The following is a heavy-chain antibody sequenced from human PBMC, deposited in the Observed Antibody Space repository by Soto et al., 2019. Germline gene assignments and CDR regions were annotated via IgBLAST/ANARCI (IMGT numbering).Heavy chain of an antibody. CDR1: GFTFDDYA. CDR2: ISWNSGSI. D-gene: IGHD3-22*01. V-gene: IGHV3-9*01. J-gene: IGHJ4*02. Sequence: PGWSLRLSCAASGFTFDDYAMHWVRQAPGKGLEWVSGISWNSGSIGYADSVKGRFTISRDNAKNSLYLQMNSLRAEDTALYYCAKEGQYYDSSGSLDYWGQGTLVTVSS. CDR3: AKEGQYYDSSGSLDY.